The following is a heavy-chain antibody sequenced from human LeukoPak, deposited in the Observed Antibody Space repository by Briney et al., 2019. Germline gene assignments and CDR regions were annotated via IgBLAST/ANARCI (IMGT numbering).Heavy chain of an antibody. Sequence: SETLSLTCTVSGDSVTNYYWSWVRQPPGKGLQWIGYMSYSEGTNYSPSLKSRVTISIDTSKNQFSLRLNSVTATDTAVYYCARGIAVAGRSPDYFDYWGQGALVTVSS. D-gene: IGHD6-19*01. CDR3: ARGIAVAGRSPDYFDY. V-gene: IGHV4-59*02. J-gene: IGHJ4*02. CDR1: GDSVTNYY. CDR2: MSYSEGT.